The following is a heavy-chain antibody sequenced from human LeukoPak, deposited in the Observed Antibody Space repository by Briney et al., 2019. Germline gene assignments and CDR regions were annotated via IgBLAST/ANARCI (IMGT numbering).Heavy chain of an antibody. CDR1: GFTFSSYG. CDR2: IRYDGSNK. J-gene: IGHJ4*02. CDR3: AKDLGAYCSSTSCYAPFDY. D-gene: IGHD2-2*01. Sequence: GGSLRLSCAASGFTFSSYGMHWVRQAPGKGLERVAFIRYDGSNKYYADSVKGRFTISRDNSKNTLYLQMNSLRAEDTAVYYCAKDLGAYCSSTSCYAPFDYWGQGTLVTVSS. V-gene: IGHV3-30*02.